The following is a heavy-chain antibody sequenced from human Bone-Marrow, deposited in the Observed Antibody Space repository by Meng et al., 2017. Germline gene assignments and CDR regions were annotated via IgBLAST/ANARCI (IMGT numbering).Heavy chain of an antibody. CDR2: IYYSGST. V-gene: IGHV4-39*07. Sequence: GSLRLSCTVSGGSISSSSYYWGWIRQPPGKGLEWIGSIYYSGSTNYNPSLKSRVTISVDTSKNQFSLKLSSVTAADTAVYYCAREVPEYYYDSSGYYSGAFDIWGQGTMVTVSS. D-gene: IGHD3-22*01. J-gene: IGHJ3*02. CDR1: GGSISSSSYY. CDR3: AREVPEYYYDSSGYYSGAFDI.